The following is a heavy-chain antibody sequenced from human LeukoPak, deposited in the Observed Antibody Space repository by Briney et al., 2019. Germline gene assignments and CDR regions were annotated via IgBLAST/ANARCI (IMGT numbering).Heavy chain of an antibody. Sequence: SETLSLTYTVSGGSISSYYWSWIRQPPGKGLEWIGYIYYSGSTNYNPSLKSRVTISVDTSKNQFSLKLSSVTAADTAVYYCARLARVCSGGSCYWLFDYWGQGTLVTVSS. CDR1: GGSISSYY. CDR2: IYYSGST. J-gene: IGHJ4*02. D-gene: IGHD2-15*01. CDR3: ARLARVCSGGSCYWLFDY. V-gene: IGHV4-59*08.